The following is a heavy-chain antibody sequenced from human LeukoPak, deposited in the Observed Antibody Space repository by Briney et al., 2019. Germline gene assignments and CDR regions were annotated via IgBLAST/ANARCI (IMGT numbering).Heavy chain of an antibody. J-gene: IGHJ4*02. Sequence: AGGSLRLSCQGSGHSFTDYWIGWVRQMPGKGLKRMGVIYPGDSDARYSPSFQGQVTISVDKSITTAYLQWSSLEASDTAMYYCARLYTTSWKGPGYFDYWGQGTLVTVSS. CDR3: ARLYTTSWKGPGYFDY. CDR1: GHSFTDYW. V-gene: IGHV5-51*01. D-gene: IGHD6-13*01. CDR2: IYPGDSDA.